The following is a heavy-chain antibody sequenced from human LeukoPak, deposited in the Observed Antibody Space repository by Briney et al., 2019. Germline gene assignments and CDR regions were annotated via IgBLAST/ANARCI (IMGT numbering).Heavy chain of an antibody. CDR1: GGFVSNYY. CDR3: ARVGSLRRGRNWIDP. D-gene: IGHD2-15*01. V-gene: IGHV4-4*07. CDR2: IYTSGST. J-gene: IGHJ5*02. Sequence: SETLSLTCTVSGGFVSNYYWSWIRQPAGKGLEWIGRIYTSGSTNYNPSLKSRVTMSLDTSKNQFSLKLSSVTAADTAVYYCARVGSLRRGRNWIDPWGQGTLVTVSS.